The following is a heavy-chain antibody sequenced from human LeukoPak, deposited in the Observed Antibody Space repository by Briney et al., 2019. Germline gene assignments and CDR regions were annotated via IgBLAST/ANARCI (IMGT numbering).Heavy chain of an antibody. J-gene: IGHJ6*03. CDR2: INPSGGST. Sequence: ASVKVSCKASGYTFTSHYIHWVRQAPGQGLEWMGIINPSGGSTSYAQKFQGRVTMTRDTSTSTAYMELRSLRSDDTAVYYCARGYKGYSYGYNYYYYYMDVWGKGTTVTVSS. D-gene: IGHD5-18*01. CDR1: GYTFTSHY. V-gene: IGHV1-46*01. CDR3: ARGYKGYSYGYNYYYYYMDV.